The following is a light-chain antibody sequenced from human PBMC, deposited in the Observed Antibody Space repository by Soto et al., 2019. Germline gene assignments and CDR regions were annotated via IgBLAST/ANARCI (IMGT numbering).Light chain of an antibody. V-gene: IGLV1-40*01. CDR3: QSYDHRLSGSGI. Sequence: QSVLTQPPSISGAPGLRVTISCIGSSTNIGAGSDVHWYQHVPGAAPKLLMYGDNKRPSGVPDRFSTSKSGTSASLVIAGLQAEDEAEYCCQSYDHRLSGSGIFGGGTKLTVL. CDR1: STNIGAGSD. J-gene: IGLJ2*01. CDR2: GDN.